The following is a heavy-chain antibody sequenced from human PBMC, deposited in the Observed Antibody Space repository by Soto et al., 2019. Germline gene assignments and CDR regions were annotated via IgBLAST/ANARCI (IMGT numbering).Heavy chain of an antibody. CDR2: ISSSSSYT. CDR1: GFTFSDYY. V-gene: IGHV3-11*06. CDR3: ARDVVLHIVVVTAALVSMDV. Sequence: GSLRLSCAASGFTFSDYYMSWIRQAPGKGLEWVSYISSSSSYTNYADSVKGRFTISRDNAKNSLYLQMNSLRAEDTAVYYCARDVVLHIVVVTAALVSMDVWGQGTMVTVSS. D-gene: IGHD2-2*01. J-gene: IGHJ6*02.